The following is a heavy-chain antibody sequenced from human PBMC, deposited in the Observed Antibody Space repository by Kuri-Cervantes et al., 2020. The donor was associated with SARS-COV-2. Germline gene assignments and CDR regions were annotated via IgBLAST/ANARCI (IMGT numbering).Heavy chain of an antibody. CDR2: IIPILGIA. CDR1: GGTFSSYA. D-gene: IGHD1-26*01. Sequence: SVKVSCKASGGTFSSYAISWVRQAPGQGLEWMGGIIPILGIANYAQKFQGRVTMTRDTSTSTVYMELSSLRSEDTAVYYCAREGVVGLVDYWGQGTLVTGSS. V-gene: IGHV1-69*10. J-gene: IGHJ4*02. CDR3: AREGVVGLVDY.